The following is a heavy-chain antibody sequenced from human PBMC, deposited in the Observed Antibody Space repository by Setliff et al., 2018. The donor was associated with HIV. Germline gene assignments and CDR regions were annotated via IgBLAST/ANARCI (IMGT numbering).Heavy chain of an antibody. CDR2: VYFSGTA. Sequence: SETLSLTCSVSGGSMSGYYWSWIRQPPGNGLEYIGDVYFSGTANYNSSLKSRVTISIDTSRSHFSLRLTSVTAADTAVYYCARGRYSGSYFLFDSWGQGTQVTVSS. D-gene: IGHD1-26*01. V-gene: IGHV4-59*08. CDR3: ARGRYSGSYFLFDS. CDR1: GGSMSGYY. J-gene: IGHJ4*02.